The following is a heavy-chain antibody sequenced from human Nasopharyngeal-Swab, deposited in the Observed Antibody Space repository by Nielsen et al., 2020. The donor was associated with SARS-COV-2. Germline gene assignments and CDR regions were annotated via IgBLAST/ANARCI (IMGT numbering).Heavy chain of an antibody. CDR1: GFSFSSYS. V-gene: IGHV3-21*03. Sequence: GESLKISCAGSGFSFSSYSMNWVRQAPGKGLEWVSSISSSSSYIYYADSVKGRFTISRDNAKNSLYLQMNSLRAEDTAVYYCAKSPRIAAAGTYWGQGTLVTVSS. CDR3: AKSPRIAAAGTY. D-gene: IGHD6-13*01. CDR2: ISSSSSYI. J-gene: IGHJ4*02.